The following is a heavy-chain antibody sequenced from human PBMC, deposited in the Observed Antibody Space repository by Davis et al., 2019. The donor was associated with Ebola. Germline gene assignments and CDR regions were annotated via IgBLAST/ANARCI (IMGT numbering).Heavy chain of an antibody. J-gene: IGHJ6*02. D-gene: IGHD4-17*01. CDR3: ATGWGYGDYDVDYYYYGMDV. Sequence: SVKVSCKASGFTLSNSAVQWVRQARGQPLEWIGWTVVGSGSTNYAQKFQERVTITRDMSTSTAYMELRSLRSDDTAVYYCATGWGYGDYDVDYYYYGMDVWGQGTTVTVSS. CDR1: GFTLSNSA. CDR2: TVVGSGST. V-gene: IGHV1-58*01.